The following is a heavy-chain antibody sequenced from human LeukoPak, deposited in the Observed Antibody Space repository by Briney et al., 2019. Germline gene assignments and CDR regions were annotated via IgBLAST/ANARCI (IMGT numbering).Heavy chain of an antibody. J-gene: IGHJ4*02. CDR3: ARSVVNNPFDS. V-gene: IGHV3-66*01. Sequence: PGGSLRLSCAASGFTVSSNYMSWVRQAPGRGLEWVSVIYSGGSTYYADSVKGRFTISRDNSKNTLLLQMNSLRAGDTAVYYCARSVVNNPFDSWGQGTLVTVSS. CDR2: IYSGGST. D-gene: IGHD3-22*01. CDR1: GFTVSSNY.